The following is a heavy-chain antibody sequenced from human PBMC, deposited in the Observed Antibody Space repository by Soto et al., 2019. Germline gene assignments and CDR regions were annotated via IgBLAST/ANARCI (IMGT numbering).Heavy chain of an antibody. Sequence: QVTLKESGPVLVKPTETLTLTCTVSGFSLSNARMGVSWIRQPPGKALEWLAHIFSNDEKSYSTSLRTRLIIAKDTSKSHVVHTVTNIDPVDTATYCCARMAAGSSWYGNAFDFWGQGTMVTVSS. D-gene: IGHD6-13*01. CDR2: IFSNDEK. J-gene: IGHJ3*01. CDR3: ARMAAGSSWYGNAFDF. V-gene: IGHV2-26*01. CDR1: GFSLSNARMG.